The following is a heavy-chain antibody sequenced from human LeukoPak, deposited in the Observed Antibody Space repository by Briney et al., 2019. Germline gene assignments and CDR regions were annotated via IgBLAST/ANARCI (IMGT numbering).Heavy chain of an antibody. D-gene: IGHD6-13*01. V-gene: IGHV1-2*06. CDR3: ARTVTGIAAAGPGGDY. CDR2: IDPNSGGT. CDR1: GYTFTGYY. Sequence: ASVKVYCKASGYTFTGYYMHWVRQAPGQGLEWMGRIDPNSGGTNYAQKSQGRVTMTRDTSISTAYMELSRLRSDDTAVYYCARTVTGIAAAGPGGDYWGQGTLVTVSS. J-gene: IGHJ4*02.